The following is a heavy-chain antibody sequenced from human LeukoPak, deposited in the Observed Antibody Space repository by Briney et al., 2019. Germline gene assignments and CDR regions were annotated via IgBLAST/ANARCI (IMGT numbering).Heavy chain of an antibody. Sequence: SETLSLTCAVYGGSFSGYYWSWIRQPPGKGLEWIGGINHSGSTNYNPSLKSRVTISVDTSKNQFSLKLSSVTAADTAVYYCARGITMVRGVTHYYFDYWGQGTLVTVSS. CDR1: GGSFSGYY. CDR3: ARGITMVRGVTHYYFDY. CDR2: INHSGST. J-gene: IGHJ4*02. V-gene: IGHV4-34*01. D-gene: IGHD3-10*01.